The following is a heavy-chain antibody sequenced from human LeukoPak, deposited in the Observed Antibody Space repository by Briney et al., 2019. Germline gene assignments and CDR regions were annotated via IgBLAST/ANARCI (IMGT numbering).Heavy chain of an antibody. CDR2: ISYSGTT. CDR3: ARVSPYDSSGYYYVPQPYFDY. D-gene: IGHD3-22*01. CDR1: GGSISSDY. Sequence: SETLSLTCTVSGGSISSDYWSWIRLAPGQGLEWIAYISYSGTTNYNPSLKRRVTLSLDTSRNQFSLKLSSVTAADTAVYYCARVSPYDSSGYYYVPQPYFDYWGQGTLVTVSS. J-gene: IGHJ4*02. V-gene: IGHV4-59*01.